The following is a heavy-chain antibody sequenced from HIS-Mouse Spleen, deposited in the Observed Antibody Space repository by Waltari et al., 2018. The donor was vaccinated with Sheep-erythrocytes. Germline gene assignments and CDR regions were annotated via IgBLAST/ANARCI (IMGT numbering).Heavy chain of an antibody. CDR1: GFTVSSNY. V-gene: IGHV3-53*01. Sequence: EVQLVESGGGLIQPGGSLRLSCAASGFTVSSNYMSWVRQAPGKGLEWVSVIYSGGSTYYADSVKGRFTISRDNSKNTLYRQMNSLRAEDTAVYYCARGHPDYGDYDAFDIWGQGTMVTVSS. CDR3: ARGHPDYGDYDAFDI. J-gene: IGHJ3*02. D-gene: IGHD4-17*01. CDR2: IYSGGST.